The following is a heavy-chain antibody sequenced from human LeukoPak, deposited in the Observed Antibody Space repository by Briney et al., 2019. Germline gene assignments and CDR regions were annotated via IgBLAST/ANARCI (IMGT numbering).Heavy chain of an antibody. CDR1: GFTFSSYS. CDR3: ARDRDSSSWPNRPRAFDI. D-gene: IGHD6-13*01. J-gene: IGHJ3*02. Sequence: GGSLRLSCAASGFTFSSYSMNWVRQAPGKGLEWVSSISSSSSYIYYADSVKGRFTISRDNAKNSLYLQMNSLRAEDTAVYYCARDRDSSSWPNRPRAFDIWGQGTMVTVSS. CDR2: ISSSSSYI. V-gene: IGHV3-21*01.